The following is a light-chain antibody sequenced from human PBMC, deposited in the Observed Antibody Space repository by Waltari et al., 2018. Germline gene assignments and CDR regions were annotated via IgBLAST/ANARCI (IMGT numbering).Light chain of an antibody. V-gene: IGKV1-5*03. J-gene: IGKJ1*01. CDR2: KAS. CDR3: QQYHSSPPWT. Sequence: DIQMTQSHSTLSASVGDRVTITCRASQSLSGWLAWYQQKPGKAPKVLIYKASNLQSGVPSRFSGSGSGTEYTLTINSLQPDDFATYYCQQYHSSPPWTFGQGTRVEIK. CDR1: QSLSGW.